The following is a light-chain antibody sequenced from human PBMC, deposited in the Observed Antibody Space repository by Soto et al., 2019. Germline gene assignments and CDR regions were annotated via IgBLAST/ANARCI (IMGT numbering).Light chain of an antibody. Sequence: EIVLTQSPGTLSFSPGERATLTCRASQSVSISYLAWFQQKPGQAPRLLIYGASSRATGIPDRFSGSGSGTDFTLTISRLEPEDFAVHYCQQYGNAPFTFG. CDR2: GAS. J-gene: IGKJ3*01. V-gene: IGKV3-20*01. CDR3: QQYGNAPFT. CDR1: QSVSISY.